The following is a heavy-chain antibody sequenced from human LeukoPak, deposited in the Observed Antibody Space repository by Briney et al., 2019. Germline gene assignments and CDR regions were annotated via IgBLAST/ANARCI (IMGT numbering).Heavy chain of an antibody. J-gene: IGHJ4*02. D-gene: IGHD3/OR15-3a*01. Sequence: MPSETLSLTCTVSAGSISSYYWTWIRQPPGKGLEWIGYIYYSGSTNYNPSLKSRVAISLDTSKNQFSLKLSSVTAADTAIYYCARGRPDFWTNFYTYFLDSWGQGTLVTVSS. CDR3: ARGRPDFWTNFYTYFLDS. V-gene: IGHV4-59*01. CDR1: AGSISSYY. CDR2: IYYSGST.